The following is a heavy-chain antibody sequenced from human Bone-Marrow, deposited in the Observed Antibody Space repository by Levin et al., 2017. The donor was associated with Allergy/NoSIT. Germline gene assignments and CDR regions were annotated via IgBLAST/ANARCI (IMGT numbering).Heavy chain of an antibody. J-gene: IGHJ6*03. CDR3: ARASGGDIVVVPAAPHLYYYYYMDV. CDR2: TYYRSKWYN. V-gene: IGHV6-1*01. D-gene: IGHD2-2*01. Sequence: SQTLSLTCAISGDSVSSTSAAWNWIRQSPSRGLEWLGRTYYRSKWYNDYAVSVKSRITINPDTSKNQFSLQLNSVTPEDTAVYYCARASGGDIVVVPAAPHLYYYYYMDVWGKGTTVTVSS. CDR1: GDSVSSTSAA.